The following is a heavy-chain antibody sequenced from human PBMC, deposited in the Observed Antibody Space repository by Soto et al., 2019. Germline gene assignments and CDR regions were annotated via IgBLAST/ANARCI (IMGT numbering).Heavy chain of an antibody. Sequence: QVQLVQSGAEVKKPGSSVKVSCKASGGTFSSYTISWVRQAPGQGLEWMGRIIPILGIANYAQKFQGRVTITADKYTSTAYMELSSMRSEDTAVYYCATTGTTVTADIWGQGTMVTVSS. D-gene: IGHD4-17*01. V-gene: IGHV1-69*02. CDR3: ATTGTTVTADI. CDR1: GGTFSSYT. J-gene: IGHJ3*02. CDR2: IIPILGIA.